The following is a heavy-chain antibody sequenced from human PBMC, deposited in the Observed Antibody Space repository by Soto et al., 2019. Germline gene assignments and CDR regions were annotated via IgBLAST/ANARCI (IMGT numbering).Heavy chain of an antibody. D-gene: IGHD6-19*01. V-gene: IGHV3-30*04. Sequence: GGSMRLSCAAAGFTFNLFTFHWVRQAPGRGLEWVAVVSYDENYKHYADSVKGRFTISRDNSKNTLYLQMNSLRAEDTAVYYCAKEDSSGWDYYFDYWGQGTLVTVSS. CDR2: VSYDENYK. CDR3: AKEDSSGWDYYFDY. CDR1: GFTFNLFT. J-gene: IGHJ4*02.